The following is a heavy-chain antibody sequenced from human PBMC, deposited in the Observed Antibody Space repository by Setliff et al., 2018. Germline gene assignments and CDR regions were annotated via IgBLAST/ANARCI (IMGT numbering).Heavy chain of an antibody. D-gene: IGHD1-1*01. Sequence: PGGSLRLSCVVSGVVFRNYHLNWVRQAPGKGLEWVSMIYRGDSPYSADSVKGRFTISRDNSKNMVFLQMNSLRPEDTAVYYCARDNKRGIGGYWGQGTLVTVSS. J-gene: IGHJ4*02. CDR3: ARDNKRGIGGY. CDR1: GVVFRNYH. CDR2: IYRGDSP. V-gene: IGHV3-66*02.